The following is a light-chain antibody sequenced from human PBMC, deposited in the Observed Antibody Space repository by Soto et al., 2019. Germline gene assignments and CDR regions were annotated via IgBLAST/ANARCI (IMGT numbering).Light chain of an antibody. CDR3: QQYASSPLT. V-gene: IGKV3-20*01. J-gene: IGKJ4*01. CDR2: GAS. CDR1: QSVRSNY. Sequence: EIVLTQSPGTLSLSSGERATLSCRASQSVRSNYLAWYQQKPGQAPRLLIYGASSRATGIPDRFGSSQSGTDFTLNISRLEPEDFAVDCCQQYASSPLTFGGVTKVEIK.